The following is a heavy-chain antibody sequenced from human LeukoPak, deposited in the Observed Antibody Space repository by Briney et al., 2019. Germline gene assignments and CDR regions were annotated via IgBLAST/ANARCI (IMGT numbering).Heavy chain of an antibody. CDR3: ASGPSRNYYDSSGPIDY. Sequence: SETLSLTCAVYGGSFSGYYWSWIRQPPGKGLEWVGEINHSGSTNYNPSLKSRVTISVDTSKNQFSLKLSSVTAADTAVYYCASGPSRNYYDSSGPIDYWGQGTLVTVSS. V-gene: IGHV4-34*01. D-gene: IGHD3-22*01. CDR1: GGSFSGYY. CDR2: INHSGST. J-gene: IGHJ4*02.